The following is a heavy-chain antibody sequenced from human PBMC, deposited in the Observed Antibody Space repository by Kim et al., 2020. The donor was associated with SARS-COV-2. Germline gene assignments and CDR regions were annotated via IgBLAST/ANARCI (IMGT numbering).Heavy chain of an antibody. Sequence: GGSLRLSCAASGFTFSSYEMNWVRQAPGKGLEWVSYISSSGSTIYYADSVKGRFTISRDNAKNSLYLQMNSLRAEDTAVYYCARGSIRITMMVVVQGMDVWGQGTTATVSS. V-gene: IGHV3-48*03. D-gene: IGHD3-22*01. CDR1: GFTFSSYE. J-gene: IGHJ6*02. CDR3: ARGSIRITMMVVVQGMDV. CDR2: ISSSGSTI.